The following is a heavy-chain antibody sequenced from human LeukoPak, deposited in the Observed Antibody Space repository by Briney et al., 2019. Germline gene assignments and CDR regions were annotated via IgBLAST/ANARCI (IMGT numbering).Heavy chain of an antibody. V-gene: IGHV4-61*02. CDR3: ARDQTYSGSGIYTYFDY. CDR2: IYISGST. D-gene: IGHD3-10*01. Sequence: PSETLSLTCTVSGGSISSGSYYCSWIRQPAGKGLEWIGRIYISGSTNYNPSLKSRVTMSVDTSKNQSSLKLSSVTAADTAVYYCARDQTYSGSGIYTYFDYWGQGILVTVSS. CDR1: GGSISSGSYY. J-gene: IGHJ4*02.